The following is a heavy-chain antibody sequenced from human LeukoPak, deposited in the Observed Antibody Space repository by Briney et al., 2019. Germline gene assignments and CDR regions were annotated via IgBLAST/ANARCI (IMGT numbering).Heavy chain of an antibody. CDR1: GFTFSDYY. Sequence: GGSLRLSCAASGFTFSDYYMSWVRQAPGKGLEWVANIKQDGSEKYYVDSVKGRFTISRDNAKNSLYLQMNSLRAEDTAVYYCARVANVLRFLEWLPPSGAFDIWGQGTMVTVSS. J-gene: IGHJ3*02. V-gene: IGHV3-7*01. CDR2: IKQDGSEK. CDR3: ARVANVLRFLEWLPPSGAFDI. D-gene: IGHD3-3*01.